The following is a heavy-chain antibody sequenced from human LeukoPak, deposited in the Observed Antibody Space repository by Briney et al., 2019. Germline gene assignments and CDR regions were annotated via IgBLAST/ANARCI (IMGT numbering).Heavy chain of an antibody. V-gene: IGHV3-7*01. Sequence: GGSLRLSCTASGFSFSNHYMRWIRQAPGKGLEWVANINEDGSNKWHLGSVRGRFTVSRDNARNSLYLQMNSLRVEDTAVYYCANLGYYYDSSGSDYWGQGTLVTVSS. CDR1: GFSFSNHY. CDR3: ANLGYYYDSSGSDY. J-gene: IGHJ4*02. CDR2: INEDGSNK. D-gene: IGHD3-22*01.